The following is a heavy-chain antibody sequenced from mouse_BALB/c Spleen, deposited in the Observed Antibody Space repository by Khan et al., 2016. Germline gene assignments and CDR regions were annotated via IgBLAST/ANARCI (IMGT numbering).Heavy chain of an antibody. CDR1: ESEFPSHD. D-gene: IGHD1-1*02. V-gene: IGHV5-2*01. J-gene: IGHJ4*01. Sequence: EVELEEPGGGLVHPEAPLKLSCESNESEFPSHDISWCRKTPKRRLGVVAAINSDGGSTYYPTPMERRFIIARDNTKKTLYLQMSSLRSEDTALYYCARHGNYAMDYWGQGTSVTVSS. CDR3: ARHGNYAMDY. CDR2: INSDGGST.